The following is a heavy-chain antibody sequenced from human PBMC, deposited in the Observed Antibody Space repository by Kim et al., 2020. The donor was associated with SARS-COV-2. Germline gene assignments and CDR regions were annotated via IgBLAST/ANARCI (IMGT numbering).Heavy chain of an antibody. Sequence: GRFTISRGNSKNTLYLQMNRLRAEDTAVYYCAKDTPDSSGYSYYYYGMDVWGQGTTVTVSS. D-gene: IGHD3-22*01. CDR3: AKDTPDSSGYSYYYYGMDV. V-gene: IGHV3-23*03. J-gene: IGHJ6*02.